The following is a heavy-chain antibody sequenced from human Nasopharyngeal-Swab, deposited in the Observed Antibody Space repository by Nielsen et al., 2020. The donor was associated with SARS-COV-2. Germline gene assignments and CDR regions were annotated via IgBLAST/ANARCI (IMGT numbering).Heavy chain of an antibody. J-gene: IGHJ3*02. CDR2: IYYSGST. D-gene: IGHD4-23*01. CDR1: GGSISSSSYY. V-gene: IGHV4-39*01. Sequence: SETLSLTCTVPGGSISSSSYYWGWIRQPPGKGLEWIGSIYYSGSTYYNPSLKSRVTISVDTSKNQFSLKLSSVTAADTAVYYCARRTGGMTTVVTTHGFDIWGQGTMVTVSS. CDR3: ARRTGGMTTVVTTHGFDI.